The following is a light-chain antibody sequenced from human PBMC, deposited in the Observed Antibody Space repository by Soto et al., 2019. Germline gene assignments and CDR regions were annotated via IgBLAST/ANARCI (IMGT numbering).Light chain of an antibody. CDR1: QSVSSN. CDR3: QQYNSWSL. Sequence: EIVMTQSPATLSVSPGERATLSCRASQSVSSNLAWYQQKPGQALRLLIYGASTRATGIPARFSGSGSGTEFTLTISSLQSEDFAVYCCQQYNSWSLFGQGTRLEIK. J-gene: IGKJ5*01. V-gene: IGKV3-15*01. CDR2: GAS.